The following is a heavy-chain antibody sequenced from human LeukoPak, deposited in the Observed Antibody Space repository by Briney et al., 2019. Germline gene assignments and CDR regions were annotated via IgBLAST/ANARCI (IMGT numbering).Heavy chain of an antibody. Sequence: GGSLRLSCAASGFTFSRDSMTWVRQAPGKGLEWVSYISGDSSSIYYADSVKGRFTIFRDNANNLVFLQMNSLRVEDTAIYYCARAQVPYDILTAYTPSVYYGMDVWGQGTTVAVSS. CDR2: ISGDSSSI. D-gene: IGHD3-9*01. J-gene: IGHJ6*02. CDR3: ARAQVPYDILTAYTPSVYYGMDV. V-gene: IGHV3-48*01. CDR1: GFTFSRDS.